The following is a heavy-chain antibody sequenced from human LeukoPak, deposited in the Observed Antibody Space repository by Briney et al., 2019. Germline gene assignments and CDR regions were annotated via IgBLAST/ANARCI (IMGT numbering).Heavy chain of an antibody. V-gene: IGHV4-30-2*01. CDR2: IYHSGST. J-gene: IGHJ4*02. D-gene: IGHD1-26*01. CDR3: AREGVGATTGHRPFDY. Sequence: PSQTLSLTCTVSGGSISSGGYYWSWIRQPPGKGLEWIGYIYHSGSTYYNPSLKSRVTISVDRSKNQFSLKLSSVTAADTAVYYCAREGVGATTGHRPFDYWGQGTLVTVSS. CDR1: GGSISSGGYY.